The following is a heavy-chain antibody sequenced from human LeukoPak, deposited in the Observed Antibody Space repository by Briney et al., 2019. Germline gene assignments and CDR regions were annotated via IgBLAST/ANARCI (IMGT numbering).Heavy chain of an antibody. Sequence: ASVKVSCKASGYTFTSYAMHWVRQAPGQRLEWMGWINAGNGNTKYSQEFQGRVTITRDTSASTAYMELSSLRSEDMAVYYCARDEKRLRYFDWLPLGPLDYWGQGTLVTVSS. J-gene: IGHJ4*02. V-gene: IGHV1-3*03. CDR2: INAGNGNT. CDR1: GYTFTSYA. CDR3: ARDEKRLRYFDWLPLGPLDY. D-gene: IGHD3-9*01.